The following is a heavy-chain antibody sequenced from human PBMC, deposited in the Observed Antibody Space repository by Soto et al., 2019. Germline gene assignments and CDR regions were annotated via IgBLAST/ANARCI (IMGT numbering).Heavy chain of an antibody. CDR2: INHSGST. Sequence: TSETLSLTCAVYGGSFSGYYWSWIRQPPGKGLEWIGEINHSGSTNYNPSLKSRVTISVDTSKNQFSLKLSSVTAADTAVYYCARGQAYTMVRGVITLDWFDPWGQGTLVTVSS. D-gene: IGHD3-10*01. V-gene: IGHV4-34*01. CDR3: ARGQAYTMVRGVITLDWFDP. J-gene: IGHJ5*02. CDR1: GGSFSGYY.